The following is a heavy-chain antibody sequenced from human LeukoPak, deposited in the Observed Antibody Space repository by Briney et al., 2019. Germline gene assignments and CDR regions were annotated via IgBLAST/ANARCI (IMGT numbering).Heavy chain of an antibody. CDR1: GYTFTSYG. J-gene: IGHJ6*02. D-gene: IGHD2-8*01. CDR2: INPSGGST. CDR3: AREDVVLVDAVRYYYYGMDV. V-gene: IGHV1-46*01. Sequence: ASVNVSCKASGYTFTSYGISWVRQAPGQGLEWMGIINPSGGSTSYAQKFQDRVTMTRDTSTSTVYMELSSLKSEDTAVYYCAREDVVLVDAVRYYYYGMDVWGQGTTVTAS.